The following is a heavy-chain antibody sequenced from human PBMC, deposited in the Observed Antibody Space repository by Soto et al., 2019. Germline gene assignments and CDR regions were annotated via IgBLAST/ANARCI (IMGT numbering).Heavy chain of an antibody. CDR1: GFTFSSYG. J-gene: IGHJ6*02. Sequence: QVQLVESGGGVVQPGRSLRLSCAASGFTFSSYGMHWVRQAPGKGLEWVAVISYDGSNKYYADSVKGRFTISRDNSKNTLYLQMNSLRAEDTAVYYCAKGPGDIVHGMDVWGQGTTVTVSS. CDR3: AKGPGDIVHGMDV. V-gene: IGHV3-30*18. CDR2: ISYDGSNK. D-gene: IGHD2-8*01.